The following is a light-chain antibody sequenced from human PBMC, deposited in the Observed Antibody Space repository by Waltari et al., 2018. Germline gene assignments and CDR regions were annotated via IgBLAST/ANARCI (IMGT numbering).Light chain of an antibody. Sequence: EIVLTQSPDFQSGTPKEKITITCRASQNIGSSLHWYQQRPDQSPKLLIKSASQSFSGVPSRFSGSGSGTDFTLTINSLEAEDVATYYCHQSSNLPYTFGQGTKLEI. CDR1: QNIGSS. J-gene: IGKJ2*01. V-gene: IGKV6-21*01. CDR2: SAS. CDR3: HQSSNLPYT.